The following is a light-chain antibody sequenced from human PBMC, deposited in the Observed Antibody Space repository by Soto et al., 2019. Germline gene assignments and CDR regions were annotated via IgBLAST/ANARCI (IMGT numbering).Light chain of an antibody. V-gene: IGKV1-39*01. CDR3: HQNYNFPRT. J-gene: IGKJ1*01. CDR2: SAS. Sequence: EIKMTQYPLSLSASVGDRVTITCRAGQNIDNYLNWYQQKPAKAPNLLIYSASSMQRGGPSRFSASGSGTDFTLTISSLQPEDFVTYYCHQNYNFPRTFGQGTKVDIK. CDR1: QNIDNY.